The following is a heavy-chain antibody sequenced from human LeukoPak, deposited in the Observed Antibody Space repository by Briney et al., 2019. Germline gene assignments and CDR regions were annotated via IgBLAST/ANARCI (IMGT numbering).Heavy chain of an antibody. CDR1: GFTFSGYA. Sequence: GGSLRLSCSASGFTFSGYAMYWVRQAQGKGLEYVSAISGNGGSTYYADSVKGRFTISRDNSKNTLYLQMSSLRAEDTAVYYCVRGFTYYYGSGSYVDYWGQGTLVTVSS. CDR2: ISGNGGST. D-gene: IGHD3-10*01. V-gene: IGHV3-64D*06. J-gene: IGHJ4*02. CDR3: VRGFTYYYGSGSYVDY.